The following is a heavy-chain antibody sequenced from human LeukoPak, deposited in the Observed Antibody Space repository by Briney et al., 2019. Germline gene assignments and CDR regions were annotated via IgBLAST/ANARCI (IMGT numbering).Heavy chain of an antibody. Sequence: PSETLSLTCTVSGGSISSSSYYWGWIRQPPGKGLEWIGSIYYSGSTYYNPSPKSRVTISVDTSKNQFSLKLSSVTAADTAVYYCARGVVVGYKYYFDYWGQGTLVTVSS. CDR2: IYYSGST. V-gene: IGHV4-39*07. D-gene: IGHD2-15*01. CDR3: ARGVVVGYKYYFDY. J-gene: IGHJ4*02. CDR1: GGSISSSSYY.